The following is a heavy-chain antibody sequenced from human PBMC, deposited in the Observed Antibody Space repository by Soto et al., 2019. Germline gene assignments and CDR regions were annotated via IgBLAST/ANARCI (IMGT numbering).Heavy chain of an antibody. CDR3: AQVPRYTVTPPDDY. CDR2: ISYDGTNK. J-gene: IGHJ4*02. Sequence: QVQLVESGGGVVQPGRSLRLSCVASGFIFGSYGMHWVRQAPGEGPEWVAVISYDGTNKYYADSVKGRFTISRDNSKNTLRLQMNSLRAEDTAVYYCAQVPRYTVTPPDDYWGQGTLVTVSS. D-gene: IGHD4-17*01. CDR1: GFIFGSYG. V-gene: IGHV3-30*18.